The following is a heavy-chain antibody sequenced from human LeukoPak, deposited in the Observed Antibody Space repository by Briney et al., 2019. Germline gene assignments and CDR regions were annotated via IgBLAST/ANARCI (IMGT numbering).Heavy chain of an antibody. J-gene: IGHJ4*02. Sequence: ASVKVSCKASGYTFTGYYMHWVRQAPGQGLEWMGWISPDSGGTRYAQKFQGRVTMTRDTSIRTAYMELSRLRSDDTAVYYCAKDLGSGSYQPSDYWGQGTLVTVSS. CDR2: ISPDSGGT. V-gene: IGHV1-2*02. CDR1: GYTFTGYY. D-gene: IGHD1-26*01. CDR3: AKDLGSGSYQPSDY.